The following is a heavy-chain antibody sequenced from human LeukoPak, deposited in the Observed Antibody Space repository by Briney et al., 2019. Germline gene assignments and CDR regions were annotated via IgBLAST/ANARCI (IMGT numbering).Heavy chain of an antibody. D-gene: IGHD3-9*01. CDR2: IYTSGST. CDR1: GGSISSYY. V-gene: IGHV4-4*07. J-gene: IGHJ5*02. Sequence: PSETLSLTCTVSGGSISSYYWSWIRQPAGKGLEWIGRIYTSGSTNYNPSLKSRVTMSVDTSKNQFSLKLSSVTAADTAVYYCARDRRDYDILTGYYIGWFDPWGQGTLVTASS. CDR3: ARDRRDYDILTGYYIGWFDP.